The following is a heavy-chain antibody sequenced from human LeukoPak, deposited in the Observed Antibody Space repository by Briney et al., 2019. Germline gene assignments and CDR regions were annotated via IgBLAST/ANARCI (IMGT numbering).Heavy chain of an antibody. D-gene: IGHD6-25*01. V-gene: IGHV3-7*05. CDR1: GFTFNNYW. CDR2: IKQHGSDK. J-gene: IGHJ6*02. Sequence: PGGSLRLSCAASGFTFNNYWMNWVRQAPGRGLEWVANIKQHGSDKYYVDSVKGRFTISRDNAKNSLYLQMNSLRAEDTAVYYCARGRLAPGERTFYKGLDVWGQGTTVTVSS. CDR3: ARGRLAPGERTFYKGLDV.